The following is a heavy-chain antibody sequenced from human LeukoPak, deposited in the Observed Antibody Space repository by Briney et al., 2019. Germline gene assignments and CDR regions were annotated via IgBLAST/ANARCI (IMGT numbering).Heavy chain of an antibody. V-gene: IGHV3-64*01. CDR2: ISSNGGST. Sequence: TGGSLRLSCAASGFTFSFYAMHWVRQAPGKGLEYVSAISSNGGSTYYANSVKGRFTISRDNSKNTLYLQMGSLRAEDMAVYYCARAYFDWSYYFDYWGQGTLVTVSS. D-gene: IGHD3-9*01. CDR3: ARAYFDWSYYFDY. J-gene: IGHJ4*02. CDR1: GFTFSFYA.